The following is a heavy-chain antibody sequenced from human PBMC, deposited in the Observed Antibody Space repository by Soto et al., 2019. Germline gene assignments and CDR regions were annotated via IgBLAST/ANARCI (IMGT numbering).Heavy chain of an antibody. CDR2: IYYSGST. Sequence: SETLSLTCTVSGGSISSGDYYWSWIRQPPGKGLEWIGYIYYSGSTYYNPSLKSRVTISVDTSKNQFSLKLSSVTAADTAVYYCAREPSSDYVNWFAPWGQGTLVTVSS. V-gene: IGHV4-30-4*01. CDR3: AREPSSDYVNWFAP. CDR1: GGSISSGDYY. D-gene: IGHD4-17*01. J-gene: IGHJ5*02.